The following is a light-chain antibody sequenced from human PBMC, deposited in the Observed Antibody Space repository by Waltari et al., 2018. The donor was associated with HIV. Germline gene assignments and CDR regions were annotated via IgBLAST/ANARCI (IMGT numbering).Light chain of an antibody. J-gene: IGKJ4*01. Sequence: IVMTQSPDSLAVSLGERATINSKSSQKFLYTSNNKNYLEWYQQKPGQPPKLLIYWASTRESGVPDRISGSGSGTDFTLTINSLQAEDVALYFCQQYYSTPPTFGGGTKVEIK. CDR2: WAS. V-gene: IGKV4-1*01. CDR3: QQYYSTPPT. CDR1: QKFLYTSNNKNY.